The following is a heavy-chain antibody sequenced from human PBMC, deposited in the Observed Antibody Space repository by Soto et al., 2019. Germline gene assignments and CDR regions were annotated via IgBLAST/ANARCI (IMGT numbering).Heavy chain of an antibody. CDR1: GGSISSYY. CDR2: IYYSGST. J-gene: IGHJ6*03. D-gene: IGHD5-12*01. Sequence: SETLSLTCTVSGGSISSYYWSWIRQPPGKGLEWIGYIYYSGSTNYNPSLKSRVTISVDTSKNQFSLKLSSVTAADTAVYYCARTGYGGSFYHYFDYLAVWGKGTTVPVSS. CDR3: ARTGYGGSFYHYFDYLAV. V-gene: IGHV4-59*01.